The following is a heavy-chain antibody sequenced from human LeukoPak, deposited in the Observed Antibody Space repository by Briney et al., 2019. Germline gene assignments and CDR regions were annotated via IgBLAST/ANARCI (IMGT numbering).Heavy chain of an antibody. D-gene: IGHD3-3*01. CDR3: ARAGYDVWDNWSDR. CDR1: GGSISSGDYY. CDR2: IYYSGCT. Sequence: SETLSLTCTVSGGSISSGDYYWSWLRPPPGTGLEWIGYIYYSGCTFYNPSLKRRVTISVDTSKNQFSLKLSSVTAADTAVYYCARAGYDVWDNWSDRWRQGTLVTVSA. V-gene: IGHV4-30-4*01. J-gene: IGHJ5*02.